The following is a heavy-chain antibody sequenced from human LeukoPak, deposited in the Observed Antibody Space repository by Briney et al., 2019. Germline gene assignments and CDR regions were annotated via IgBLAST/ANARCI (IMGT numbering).Heavy chain of an antibody. CDR2: INHSGST. D-gene: IGHD1-26*01. Sequence: SETLSLTCAVSGGSISSGGYSWSWIRQPPGKGLEWIGEINHSGSTNYNPSLKSRVTISVDTSKNQFSLKLSSVTAADTAVYYCARVFRTGATRGRDYWGQGTLVTVSS. CDR3: ARVFRTGATRGRDY. CDR1: GGSISSGGYS. J-gene: IGHJ4*02. V-gene: IGHV4-30-2*01.